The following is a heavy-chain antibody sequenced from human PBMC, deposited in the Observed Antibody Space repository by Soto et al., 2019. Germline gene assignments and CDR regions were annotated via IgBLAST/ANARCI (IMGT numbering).Heavy chain of an antibody. Sequence: QVQLVQSGAEVKKPGASVKVSCKASGYTFTGYYMHWVRQAPGQGLEWMGWINPNSGGTNYAQKFQGRVTMTRDTSISTAYMELSRLRSDDTAVYYCARGVYYYDSSGYYSYYWGQGTLVTVSS. D-gene: IGHD3-22*01. CDR1: GYTFTGYY. CDR2: INPNSGGT. V-gene: IGHV1-2*02. CDR3: ARGVYYYDSSGYYSYY. J-gene: IGHJ4*02.